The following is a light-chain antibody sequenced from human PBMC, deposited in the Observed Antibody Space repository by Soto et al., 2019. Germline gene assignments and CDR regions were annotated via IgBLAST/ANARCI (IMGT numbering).Light chain of an antibody. CDR1: QSVSTN. V-gene: IGKV3-15*01. J-gene: IGKJ2*01. CDR2: GAS. Sequence: EIVMTQSPATLSVSPGEKATLSCRASQSVSTNLACNHQKPSQAPRLLIYGASTRATAIPARFSGSGSGTEFTLTISSLQSEDFAVYDCQQYNNAGLYTFGQGTKLEIK. CDR3: QQYNNAGLYT.